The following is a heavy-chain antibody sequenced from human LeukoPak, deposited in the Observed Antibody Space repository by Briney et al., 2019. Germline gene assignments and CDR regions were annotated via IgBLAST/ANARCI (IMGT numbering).Heavy chain of an antibody. J-gene: IGHJ4*02. Sequence: SETLSLTCTVSGYSISSGYYWGWIRQPPGKGLEWIGSIYYSGSTYYNPSLKSRVTISVDKSKNQFSLKLNSVTAADTAVYYCARAFLVGYSPEEYFFDYWGQGNLVTVSS. CDR2: IYYSGST. D-gene: IGHD2-15*01. CDR1: GYSISSGYY. V-gene: IGHV4-38-2*02. CDR3: ARAFLVGYSPEEYFFDY.